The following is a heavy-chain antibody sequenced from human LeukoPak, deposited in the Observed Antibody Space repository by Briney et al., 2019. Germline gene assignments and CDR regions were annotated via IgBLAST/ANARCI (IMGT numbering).Heavy chain of an antibody. Sequence: PSETLSLTCTVPGGSISSSSYYWSWIRQPPGKGLEWIGYSSDSGSADSNPSLNSRVTISVDTSKNQFSLKVRSVTAADTAVYYCARHGVDYTFDYWGQGTLITVSS. D-gene: IGHD2-8*01. J-gene: IGHJ4*02. CDR3: ARHGVDYTFDY. V-gene: IGHV4-61*05. CDR1: GGSISSSSYY. CDR2: SSDSGSA.